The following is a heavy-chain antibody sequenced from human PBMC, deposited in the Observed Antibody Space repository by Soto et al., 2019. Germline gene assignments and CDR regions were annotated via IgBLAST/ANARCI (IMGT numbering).Heavy chain of an antibody. Sequence: PSETLSLTCTVSGGSISSSSYYWGWIRQPPGKGLEWIGSIYYSGSTYYNPSLKSRVTISVDTSKNQFSLKLSSVTAADTAAYYCARHLQQWLVLGWFDPWGQGTLVTVSS. V-gene: IGHV4-39*01. CDR2: IYYSGST. CDR1: GGSISSSSYY. CDR3: ARHLQQWLVLGWFDP. J-gene: IGHJ5*02. D-gene: IGHD6-19*01.